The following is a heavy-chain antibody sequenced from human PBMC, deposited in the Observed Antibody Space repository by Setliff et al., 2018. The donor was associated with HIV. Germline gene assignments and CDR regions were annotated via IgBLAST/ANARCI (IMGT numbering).Heavy chain of an antibody. CDR2: IYHSGSA. CDR3: ARGVRGVIIDWYYFDY. J-gene: IGHJ4*02. V-gene: IGHV4-4*02. CDR1: GGSISSSNW. D-gene: IGHD3-10*01. Sequence: PSETLSLTCAVSGGSISSSNWWTWVRQPPGKGLEWVGEIYHSGSANYNPSLKSRVTISVDKSKNQFSLKLTSVTAADTAVYYCARGVRGVIIDWYYFDYWGQGTLVTVSS.